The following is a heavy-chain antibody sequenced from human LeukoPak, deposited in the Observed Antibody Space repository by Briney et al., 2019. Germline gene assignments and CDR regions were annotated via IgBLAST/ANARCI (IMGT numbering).Heavy chain of an antibody. CDR1: GFTFSSYG. J-gene: IGHJ6*02. Sequence: GRSLRLSCVASGFTFSSYGMHWVSQAPGKGLEWVAVIWADGSNKNYVYSVKGRFTISRDNSKNTLFLQMNSLRAEDSAVYYCARDPDYRTYGMDVWGQGTTVTVSS. V-gene: IGHV3-33*01. CDR3: ARDPDYRTYGMDV. D-gene: IGHD4-11*01. CDR2: IWADGSNK.